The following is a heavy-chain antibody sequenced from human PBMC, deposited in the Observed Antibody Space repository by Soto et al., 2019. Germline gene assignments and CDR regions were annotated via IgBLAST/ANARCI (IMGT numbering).Heavy chain of an antibody. CDR1: GFTFSNAW. V-gene: IGHV3-15*01. J-gene: IGHJ5*02. CDR2: IKSKTDGGTT. CDR3: TTESHVNYDYIWGSYRLWFDP. D-gene: IGHD3-16*02. Sequence: GGSLRLSCAASGFTFSNAWMSWVRQAPGKGLEWVGRIKSKTDGGTTDYAAPVKGRFTISRDDSKNTLYLQMNSLKTEDTAVYYCTTESHVNYDYIWGSYRLWFDPWGQGTLVTVSS.